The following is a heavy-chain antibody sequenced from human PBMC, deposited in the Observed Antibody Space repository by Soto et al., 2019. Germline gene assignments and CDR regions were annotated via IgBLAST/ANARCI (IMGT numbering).Heavy chain of an antibody. J-gene: IGHJ4*02. Sequence: SGPTLVNPTQTLTLTCTFSGFSLATYGVGVGWIRQPPGKALEWLALIYWDDDKRFSPSLRTRLAISEGISKNQVVLIMANVDPLDTATYYCAHRQSGPGWNEADFDYWGQGILVTVSS. CDR2: IYWDDDK. V-gene: IGHV2-5*02. D-gene: IGHD1-1*01. CDR1: GFSLATYGVG. CDR3: AHRQSGPGWNEADFDY.